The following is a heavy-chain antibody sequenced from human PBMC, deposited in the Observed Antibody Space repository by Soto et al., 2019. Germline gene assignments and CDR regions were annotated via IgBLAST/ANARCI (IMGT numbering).Heavy chain of an antibody. D-gene: IGHD3-16*01. CDR1: GGTFSSYA. Sequence: GASVKVSCKASGGTFSSYAISWVRQAPGQGLEWMGGIIPIFGTANYAQKFQGRVTITADESTSTAYMELSSLRSEDTAVYYCAGGRGHTRLRYYGMDVWGQGPTVTVSS. CDR2: IIPIFGTA. V-gene: IGHV1-69*13. CDR3: AGGRGHTRLRYYGMDV. J-gene: IGHJ6*02.